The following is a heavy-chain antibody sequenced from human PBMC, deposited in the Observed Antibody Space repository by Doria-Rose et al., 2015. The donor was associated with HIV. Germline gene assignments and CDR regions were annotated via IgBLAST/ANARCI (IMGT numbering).Heavy chain of an antibody. D-gene: IGHD6-13*01. CDR3: ARMHSLSSSSLGH. J-gene: IGHJ4*02. CDR1: YA. CDR2: LHVGNGDT. Sequence: YAIHWVRQAPGHSLEWMGWLHVGNGDTRYSRKFQDRVTITSDTSANTGYMALSSLRSEDTAVYYCARMHSLSSSSLGHWGQGTMVTVAS. V-gene: IGHV1-3*01.